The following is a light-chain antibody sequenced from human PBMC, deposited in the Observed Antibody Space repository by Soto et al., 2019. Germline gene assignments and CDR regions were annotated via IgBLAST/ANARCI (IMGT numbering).Light chain of an antibody. J-gene: IGKJ1*01. CDR2: GAP. V-gene: IGKV3-20*01. CDR3: QQYATSPRT. CDR1: QSVSSSY. Sequence: EIVLTQSPGTLSLSPGERATLSCRASQSVSSSYLAWYQQKPGQAPRLLIYGAPSRATGIPDRFSGSGSGTDFTLTITRLEPEDFAVFYCQQYATSPRTFGQGTKVEIK.